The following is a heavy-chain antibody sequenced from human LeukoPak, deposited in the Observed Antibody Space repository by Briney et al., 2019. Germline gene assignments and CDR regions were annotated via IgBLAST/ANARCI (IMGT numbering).Heavy chain of an antibody. Sequence: PGGSLRLSCAASGFTFSSYWMHWVRQAPGKGLVWVSRINPDGSTTSYADSVKGRFTISRDNAKNTLYLQMNSLRAEDTAVYYCAITTVVDAFDIWGQGTMVTVSS. CDR2: INPDGSTT. J-gene: IGHJ3*02. V-gene: IGHV3-74*01. CDR3: AITTVVDAFDI. CDR1: GFTFSSYW. D-gene: IGHD4-23*01.